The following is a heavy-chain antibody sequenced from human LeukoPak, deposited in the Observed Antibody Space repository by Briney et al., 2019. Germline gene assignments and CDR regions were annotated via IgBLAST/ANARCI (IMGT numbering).Heavy chain of an antibody. V-gene: IGHV4-39*07. CDR3: AAIAARLGHYYYYYMDV. J-gene: IGHJ6*03. CDR1: GGSISSSSYY. D-gene: IGHD6-6*01. Sequence: SETLSLTCTVSGGSISSSSYYWGWIRQPPGKGLEWIGSIYYSGSTYYNPSLKSRVTISVDMSKNQFSLKLSSVTAADTAVYYCAAIAARLGHYYYYYMDVWGKGTTVTVSS. CDR2: IYYSGST.